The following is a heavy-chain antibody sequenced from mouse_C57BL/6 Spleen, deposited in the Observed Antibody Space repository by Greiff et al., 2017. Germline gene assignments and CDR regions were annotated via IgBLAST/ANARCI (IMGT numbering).Heavy chain of an antibody. CDR2: IRLKSDNYAT. V-gene: IGHV6-3*01. J-gene: IGHJ3*01. CDR1: GFTFSNYW. CDR3: TRDYDAFAY. D-gene: IGHD2-4*01. Sequence: EVKLVESGGGLVQPGGSMKLSCVASGFTFSNYWMNWVRQSPEKGLEWVAQIRLKSDNYATHYAESVKGRFTISRDDSKSSVYLQMNNLRAEDTGIYYCTRDYDAFAYWGQGTLVTVSA.